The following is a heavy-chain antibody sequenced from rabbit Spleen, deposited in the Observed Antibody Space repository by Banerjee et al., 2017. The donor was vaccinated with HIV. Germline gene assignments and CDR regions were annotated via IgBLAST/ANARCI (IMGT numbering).Heavy chain of an antibody. CDR3: VRDRGSGWDDAFDP. D-gene: IGHD4-1*01. V-gene: IGHV1S7*01. Sequence: QLKESGGGLVQPGGSLKLSCKASGFTLNTYWMNWVRQAPGKGLEWIGYIDPIFGTTDYASWVNGRFTISSDNTQNTVDLQLNSLTAADTATYFCVRDRGSGWDDAFDPWGPGTLVTVS. J-gene: IGHJ2*01. CDR2: IDPIFGTT. CDR1: GFTLNTYW.